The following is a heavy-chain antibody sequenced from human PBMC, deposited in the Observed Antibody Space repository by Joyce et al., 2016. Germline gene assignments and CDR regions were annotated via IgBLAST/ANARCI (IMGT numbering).Heavy chain of an antibody. J-gene: IGHJ4*02. V-gene: IGHV1-18*01. Sequence: QVQLVQSGAEVKKPGASVKVSCKASGYAFSNYGIGWVRQAPGQGLKWMGWISPYNGNTKYAQNLQGRVTMTSDTFASTGYMYLRSLRSDDTAVYYCARESGTYYDLWGQGTLVTVSS. CDR1: GYAFSNYG. CDR3: ARESGTYYDL. D-gene: IGHD3-3*01. CDR2: ISPYNGNT.